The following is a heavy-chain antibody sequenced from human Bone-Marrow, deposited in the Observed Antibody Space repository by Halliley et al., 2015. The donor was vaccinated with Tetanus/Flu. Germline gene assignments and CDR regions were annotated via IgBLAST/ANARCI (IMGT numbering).Heavy chain of an antibody. J-gene: IGHJ4*02. D-gene: IGHD6-13*01. CDR2: ITSDGSST. V-gene: IGHV3-74*01. CDR3: GRGARWVDY. Sequence: KGLVYVSRITSDGSSTNYADSVRGRFTISRDNAKNTLYLQMNGLRVEDTAVYYCGRGARWVDYWGQGTLVTVSS.